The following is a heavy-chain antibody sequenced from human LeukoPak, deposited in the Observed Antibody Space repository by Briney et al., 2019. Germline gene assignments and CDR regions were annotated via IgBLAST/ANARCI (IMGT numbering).Heavy chain of an antibody. CDR3: AREGGGYNNRGFDY. J-gene: IGHJ4*02. V-gene: IGHV3-21*05. CDR2: ISSSSSYI. CDR1: GFTFSSYR. D-gene: IGHD5-24*01. Sequence: PGGSLRLSCAASGFTFSSYRMNWVRQAPGKGLEWVSYISSSSSYIYYADSVKGRFTISRDNAKNSLYLQMNSLRAEDTAVYYCAREGGGYNNRGFDYWGQGTLVTVSS.